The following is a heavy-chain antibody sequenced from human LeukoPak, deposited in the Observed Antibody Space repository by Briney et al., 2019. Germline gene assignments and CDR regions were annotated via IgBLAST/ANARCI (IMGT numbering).Heavy chain of an antibody. V-gene: IGHV1-18*01. D-gene: IGHD2-15*01. CDR2: ISVYNGNT. CDR1: GDTFTSYG. CDR3: ARDGLPLGIAADY. Sequence: ASVKVSCKASGDTFTSYGISWVRQAPGQGLEWMGWISVYNGNTNYAQKLQDRVTMTTDTSTNTAYMELRSLRSDDTAVYYCARDGLPLGIAADYWGQGTLVTVSS. J-gene: IGHJ4*02.